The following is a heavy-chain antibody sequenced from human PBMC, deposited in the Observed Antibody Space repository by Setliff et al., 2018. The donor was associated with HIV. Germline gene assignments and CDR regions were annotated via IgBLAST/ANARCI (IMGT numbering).Heavy chain of an antibody. CDR3: ARRPTASLWLPHPNFDY. CDR1: GFTFSSYW. Sequence: GGSLRLSCAASGFTFSSYWMSWVRQAPGKGLEWVANIKQDGSEKYYVDSVKGRFTISRDNAKNSLYLQMNSLRAEDTAVYYCARRPTASLWLPHPNFDYWGQGTLVTVSS. D-gene: IGHD3-22*01. J-gene: IGHJ4*02. CDR2: IKQDGSEK. V-gene: IGHV3-7*01.